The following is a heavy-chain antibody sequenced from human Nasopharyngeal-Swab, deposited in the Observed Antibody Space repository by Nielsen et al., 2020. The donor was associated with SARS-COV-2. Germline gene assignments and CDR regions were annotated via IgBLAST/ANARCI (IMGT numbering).Heavy chain of an antibody. CDR1: GFIFSNYS. V-gene: IGHV3-21*01. J-gene: IGHJ4*02. Sequence: GESLKISCAASGFIFSNYSMIWVRQAPGKGLEWVSAISSSSTYIYYADSVKGRFTISRDNAENSLYLPMNSLRADDSAVYYCARRYYYDSSDYYPLDYWGQGTLVTVSS. CDR3: ARRYYYDSSDYYPLDY. D-gene: IGHD3-22*01. CDR2: ISSSSTYI.